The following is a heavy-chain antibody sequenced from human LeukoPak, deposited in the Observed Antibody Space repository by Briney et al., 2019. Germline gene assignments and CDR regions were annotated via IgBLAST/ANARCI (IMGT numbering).Heavy chain of an antibody. CDR3: ARADDILTDYYYGMDV. D-gene: IGHD3-9*01. CDR1: GYTFTSYD. J-gene: IGHJ6*02. Sequence: ASVKVSCKASGYTFTSYDINWVRQATGQGLEWMGWMNPNSGNTGYAQKFQGRVTMTRNTSISTAYMELSSLRPEDTAVYYCARADDILTDYYYGMDVWGQGTTVTVSS. V-gene: IGHV1-8*01. CDR2: MNPNSGNT.